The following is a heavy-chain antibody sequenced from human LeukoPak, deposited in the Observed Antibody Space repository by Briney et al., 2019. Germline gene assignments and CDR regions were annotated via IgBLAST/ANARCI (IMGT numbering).Heavy chain of an antibody. D-gene: IGHD2-2*02. J-gene: IGHJ6*03. CDR2: IIPIFGTA. CDR3: ARGVVVVPAAIGGGYYYYYYMDV. V-gene: IGHV1-69*13. Sequence: SVKVSCKASGGTFSSYAISWVRQAPGQGLEWMGGIIPIFGTANYAQKFQGRVTITADESTSTAYMELSSLRSEDTAVYYCARGVVVVPAAIGGGYYYYYYMDVWGEGTTVTVSS. CDR1: GGTFSSYA.